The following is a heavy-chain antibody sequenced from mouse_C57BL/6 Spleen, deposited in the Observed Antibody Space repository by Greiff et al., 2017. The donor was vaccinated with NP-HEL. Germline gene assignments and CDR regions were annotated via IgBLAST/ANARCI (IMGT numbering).Heavy chain of an antibody. CDR2: IYPGSGST. Sequence: VQLQQPGAELVKPGASVKMSCKASGYTFTSYWITWVKQRPGQGLEWIGDIYPGSGSTNYNGKFKGKATLTADKSSSTAYMQLSSLTSEDSAVYFCARGYGSSFDYWGQGTTLTVSS. J-gene: IGHJ2*01. D-gene: IGHD1-1*01. CDR1: GYTFTSYW. CDR3: ARGYGSSFDY. V-gene: IGHV1-55*01.